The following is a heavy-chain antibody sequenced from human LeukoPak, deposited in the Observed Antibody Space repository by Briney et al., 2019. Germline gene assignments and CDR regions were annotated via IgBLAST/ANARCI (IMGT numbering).Heavy chain of an antibody. CDR3: ASQVAGTGDAFDI. J-gene: IGHJ3*02. D-gene: IGHD6-19*01. Sequence: ASVKVSCKASGGTFSSYAISWVRQAPGQGLEWMGGIIPIFGTANYAQKFQGRVTITADKSTSTAYMELSSLRSEDTAVYYCASQVAGTGDAFDIWGQGTMVTVSS. CDR1: GGTFSSYA. CDR2: IIPIFGTA. V-gene: IGHV1-69*06.